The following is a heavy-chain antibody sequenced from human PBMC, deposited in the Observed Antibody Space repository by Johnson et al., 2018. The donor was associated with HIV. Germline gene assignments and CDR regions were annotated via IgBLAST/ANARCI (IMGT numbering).Heavy chain of an antibody. CDR2: ISFDGSNT. CDR3: AKESDHFDAVASDI. V-gene: IGHV3-30*19. J-gene: IGHJ3*02. CDR1: GLTFRSYG. Sequence: QMQLVESGGGVVQPGRSLRLSCAASGLTFRSYGMHWVRQAPGKGLEWVAVISFDGSNTYYADSVKGRFTISRDNSKNTLYLQMTSLRAEETAMYYCAKESDHFDAVASDIWGQGTMVTVSS. D-gene: IGHD1-14*01.